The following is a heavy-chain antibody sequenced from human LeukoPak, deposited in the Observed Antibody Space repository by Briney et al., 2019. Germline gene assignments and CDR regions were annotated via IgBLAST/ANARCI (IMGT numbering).Heavy chain of an antibody. CDR3: ARGYCSTNTCRPDAFHI. V-gene: IGHV4-61*05. J-gene: IGHJ3*02. D-gene: IGHD2-2*01. CDR1: GGSITSNSYY. Sequence: SETLSLTCAVSGGSITSNSYYWGWIRQTPGKGLEWIGYIYHSDYSESTNYNPSLQSRVTMSEDTSKNQFSLKLTSVTAADTAVYYCARGYCSTNTCRPDAFHIWGQGTMVTVSS. CDR2: IYHSDYSEST.